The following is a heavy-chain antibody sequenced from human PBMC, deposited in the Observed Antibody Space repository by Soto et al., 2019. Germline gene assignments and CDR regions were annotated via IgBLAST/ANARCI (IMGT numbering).Heavy chain of an antibody. CDR2: ISYDGSNK. V-gene: IGHV3-30-3*01. Sequence: GGSLRLSCAASGFTFSSYAMHWVRQAPGKGLEWVAVISYDGSNKYYADSVKGRFTISRDNSKNTLYLQMNSLRAEDTAVYYCASPNPYDFWSGPLGYYFDYWGQGTLVTVSS. CDR3: ASPNPYDFWSGPLGYYFDY. D-gene: IGHD3-3*01. J-gene: IGHJ4*02. CDR1: GFTFSSYA.